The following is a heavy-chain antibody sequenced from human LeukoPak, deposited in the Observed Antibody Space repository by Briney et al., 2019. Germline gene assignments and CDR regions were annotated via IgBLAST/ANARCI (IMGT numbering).Heavy chain of an antibody. J-gene: IGHJ4*02. CDR3: GRGYGGNVFDY. V-gene: IGHV1-46*01. CDR1: GYTFTSYD. D-gene: IGHD4-23*01. CDR2: INPSGSSK. Sequence: ASVKVSCKASGYTFTSYDMHWVRQAPGQGLEWRGIINPSGSSKSYAQKFQGRVTMTRDMSTSTVYMELSSLRSEDTAVYYCGRGYGGNVFDYWGQGTLVTVSS.